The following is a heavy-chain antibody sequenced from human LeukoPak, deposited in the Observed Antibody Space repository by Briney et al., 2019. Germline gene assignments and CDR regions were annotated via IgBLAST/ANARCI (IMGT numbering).Heavy chain of an antibody. J-gene: IGHJ5*02. D-gene: IGHD5/OR15-5a*01. CDR3: ARGARDIVSFDP. CDR2: INHSGST. Sequence: SETLSLTCAVYGGSFSGYYWSWIRQLPGKGLEWIGEINHSGSTNYNPSLKSRVTISVDTSKNQFSLKLSSVTAADTAVYYCARGARDIVSFDPWGQGTLVTVSS. V-gene: IGHV4-34*01. CDR1: GGSFSGYY.